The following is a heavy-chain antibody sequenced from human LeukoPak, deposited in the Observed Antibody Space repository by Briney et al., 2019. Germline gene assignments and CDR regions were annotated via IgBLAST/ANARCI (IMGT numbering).Heavy chain of an antibody. CDR2: IYSGGST. CDR1: GFTVSSNY. J-gene: IGHJ3*01. D-gene: IGHD3-10*01. V-gene: IGHV3-66*01. CDR3: AREHTMGRGFPRRFDL. Sequence: PGGSLRLSCAASGFTVSSNYMNWVRQAPGKGLEGASIIYSGGSTYYSESVMGRCTISRDNSKNTLYLQMNSLRAEDTAVYYCAREHTMGRGFPRRFDLWGQGTMVPVSS.